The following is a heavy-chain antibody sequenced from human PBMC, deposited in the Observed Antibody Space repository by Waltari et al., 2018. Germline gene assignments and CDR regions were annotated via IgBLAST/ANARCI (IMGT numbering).Heavy chain of an antibody. CDR2: INHSGST. D-gene: IGHD6-6*01. J-gene: IGHJ6*02. CDR1: GGSFSGYY. Sequence: QVQLQQWGAGLLKPSETLSLTCAVYGGSFSGYYWSWIRQPPGKGLEWIGEINHSGSTNNNPSLKSRVTISVDTSKNQFSLKLSSVTAADTAVYYCARGKTKRVAARPYYYYGMDVWGQGTTVTVSS. V-gene: IGHV4-34*01. CDR3: ARGKTKRVAARPYYYYGMDV.